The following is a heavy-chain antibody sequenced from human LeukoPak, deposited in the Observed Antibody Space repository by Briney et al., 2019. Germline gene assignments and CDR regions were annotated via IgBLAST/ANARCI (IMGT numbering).Heavy chain of an antibody. CDR3: ARGGYGLFYYYYMDV. Sequence: SQTLSLTCTVSGGSISSSSYYWGWIRQPPGRGLECIGSIYYSGSTYYNPSLKSRVSISVDTSKNQFSLKLSSVTAADTAVYYCARGGYGLFYYYYMDVWGKGTTVTVSS. CDR1: GGSISSSSYY. V-gene: IGHV4-39*01. J-gene: IGHJ6*03. D-gene: IGHD5-18*01. CDR2: IYYSGST.